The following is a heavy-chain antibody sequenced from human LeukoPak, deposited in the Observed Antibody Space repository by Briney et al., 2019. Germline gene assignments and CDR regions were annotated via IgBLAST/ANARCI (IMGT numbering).Heavy chain of an antibody. J-gene: IGHJ5*02. Sequence: SETLSLTCTVSGGSLSSGGYYWSWIRQHPGTGLEWIGYIYYSGSTYYNPSLKSRVTISVDTSKNQFSLKLSSVTAADTAVYYCARGTGCSSTSCYYNWFDPWGQGTLVTVSS. CDR3: ARGTGCSSTSCYYNWFDP. D-gene: IGHD2-2*01. CDR1: GGSLSSGGYY. CDR2: IYYSGST. V-gene: IGHV4-31*03.